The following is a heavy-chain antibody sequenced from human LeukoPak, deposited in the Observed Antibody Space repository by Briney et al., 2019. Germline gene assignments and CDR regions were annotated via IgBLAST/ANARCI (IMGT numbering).Heavy chain of an antibody. D-gene: IGHD6-19*01. V-gene: IGHV3-21*01. CDR2: ISSSSSYI. Sequence: GGSLRLSCAASGLTFSSYSMNWVRQAPGKGLEWVSSISSSSSYIYYADSVKGRFTISRDNAKNSLYLQMNSLRAEDTAVYYCARGSIAVYAVEWLESGIWGQGTMVTVSS. CDR3: ARGSIAVYAVEWLESGI. J-gene: IGHJ3*02. CDR1: GLTFSSYS.